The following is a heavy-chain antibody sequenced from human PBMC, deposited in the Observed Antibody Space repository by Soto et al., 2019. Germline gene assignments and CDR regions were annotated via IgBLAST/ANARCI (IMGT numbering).Heavy chain of an antibody. CDR3: ASGSGSYYSWFDP. D-gene: IGHD3-10*01. CDR2: IYYSRST. J-gene: IGHJ5*02. CDR1: GGSISSGGYY. V-gene: IGHV4-31*03. Sequence: PSDTLSLTCTVSGGSISSGGYYWSWIRQHPGKGLEWIGYIYYSRSTYYNPSLKSRVTISVDTSKNQFSLKLSSVTAADTAVYYCASGSGSYYSWFDPWGQGTLVTVS.